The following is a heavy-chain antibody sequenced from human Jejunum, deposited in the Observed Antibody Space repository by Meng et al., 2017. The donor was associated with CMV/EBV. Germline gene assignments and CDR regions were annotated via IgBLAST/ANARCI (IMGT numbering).Heavy chain of an antibody. D-gene: IGHD2-8*01. J-gene: IGHJ4*02. V-gene: IGHV3-11*06. Sequence: QVQLVESGGGLVKPGVSLRLSCAASGFTFDDYYMNWIRQAPGKGLEWVSSVSSVSSYTNYADSVKGRFTISRDNAKNSLYLQMNSLRAEDTAVYYCARDRHCTNGVCYTHFDSWGQGTLVTVSS. CDR2: VSSVSSYT. CDR3: ARDRHCTNGVCYTHFDS. CDR1: GFTFDDYY.